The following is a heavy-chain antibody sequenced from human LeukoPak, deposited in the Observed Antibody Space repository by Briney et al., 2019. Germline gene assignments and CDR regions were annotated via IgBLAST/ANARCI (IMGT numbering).Heavy chain of an antibody. CDR2: IYYSGST. J-gene: IGHJ3*02. CDR3: ARGDLQQWLSAFDI. CDR1: GGSISSSSYY. V-gene: IGHV4-39*07. D-gene: IGHD6-19*01. Sequence: SETLSLTCTVSGGSISSSSYYWGWIRQPPGKGLEWIGSIYYSGSTHYNPSLKSRVTISVDTSKNQFSLKLSSVTAADTAVYYCARGDLQQWLSAFDIWGQGTMVTISS.